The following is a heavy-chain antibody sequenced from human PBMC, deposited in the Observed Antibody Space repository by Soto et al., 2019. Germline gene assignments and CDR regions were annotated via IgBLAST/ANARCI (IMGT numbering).Heavy chain of an antibody. J-gene: IGHJ6*02. CDR3: ARNRLRQYYYVMDV. V-gene: IGHV5-51*01. Sequence: LGESLKISCQGSGYSFANYWIAWVRQMPGKGLEWVGVIYPGDSDTRYSPSFRGQVTISADKSISHVYLQWSSLKASDTAMYYCARNRLRQYYYVMDVWGQGTTVAVSS. CDR2: IYPGDSDT. CDR1: GYSFANYW. D-gene: IGHD3-10*01.